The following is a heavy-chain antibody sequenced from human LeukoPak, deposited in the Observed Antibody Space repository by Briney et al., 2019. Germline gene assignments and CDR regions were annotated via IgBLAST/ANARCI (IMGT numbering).Heavy chain of an antibody. CDR3: ARSSYYDDAFDY. CDR1: GGSISSSSYY. J-gene: IGHJ4*02. CDR2: IYYSGST. Sequence: SETLSLTCTVAGGSISSSSYYWGWIRQPPGKGLEWIGSIYYSGSTYYNPSLKSRVTISVDTSKNQFSLKLSSVTAADTAVYYCARSSYYDDAFDYWGPGTLVTVSS. V-gene: IGHV4-39*01. D-gene: IGHD3-22*01.